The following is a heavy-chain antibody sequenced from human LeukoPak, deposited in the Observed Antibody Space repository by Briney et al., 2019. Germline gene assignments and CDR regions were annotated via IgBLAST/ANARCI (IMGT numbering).Heavy chain of an antibody. D-gene: IGHD2-2*02. CDR2: ISNSGGST. Sequence: GGSLRLSCAASGFTFDDYAMHWVRQAPGEGLEWVSAISNSGGSTYFADSVRGRFTISRDNSKNTLYLQMNSLRAEDTAVYYCARGDIVVVPAAITLDYWGQGTLVTVSS. J-gene: IGHJ4*02. V-gene: IGHV3-23*01. CDR3: ARGDIVVVPAAITLDY. CDR1: GFTFDDYA.